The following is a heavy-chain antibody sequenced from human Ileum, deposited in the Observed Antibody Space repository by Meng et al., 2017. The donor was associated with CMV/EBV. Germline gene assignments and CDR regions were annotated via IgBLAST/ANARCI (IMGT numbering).Heavy chain of an antibody. Sequence: SETLSLTCPVSGGSISTSTVYRGWIRQSPGKGLEWIGSVYDTGSTYYTASLKSRATLLLDPSRNKFSLQLKSVTAADTAVYYCARDVGRGLYWGQGTLVTVSS. D-gene: IGHD3-22*01. CDR2: VYDTGST. V-gene: IGHV4-39*07. CDR1: GGSISTSTVY. CDR3: ARDVGRGLY. J-gene: IGHJ4*02.